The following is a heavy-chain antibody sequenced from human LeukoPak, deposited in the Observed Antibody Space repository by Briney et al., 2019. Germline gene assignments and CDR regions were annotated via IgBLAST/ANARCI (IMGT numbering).Heavy chain of an antibody. CDR3: ARSNYGYPDY. CDR1: GYSISSGYY. V-gene: IGHV4-38-2*01. CDR2: IYHSGST. D-gene: IGHD5-18*01. J-gene: IGHJ4*02. Sequence: SETLSLTCAVSGYSISSGYYWGWIRQPPGKGLEGIGSIYHSGSTYYNPSLKRRVTISVDTSKNQFSLKLSSMTAADTAVYYCARSNYGYPDYWGQGTLVTVSS.